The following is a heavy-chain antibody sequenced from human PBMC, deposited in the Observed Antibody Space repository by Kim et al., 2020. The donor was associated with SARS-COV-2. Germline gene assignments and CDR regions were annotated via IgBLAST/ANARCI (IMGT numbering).Heavy chain of an antibody. Sequence: GGSLRLSCAASGFNVTNNYLSWVRQAPGKGLEWVSILYSGGGTFYADSVKGRFTVSRDNFKNILFFHMNSLRAEDPAVYYCAGARPYCSGGSCYAEPHAMDVWGQGTTVTVSS. J-gene: IGHJ6*02. D-gene: IGHD2-15*01. CDR3: AGARPYCSGGSCYAEPHAMDV. CDR2: LYSGGGT. V-gene: IGHV3-53*01. CDR1: GFNVTNNY.